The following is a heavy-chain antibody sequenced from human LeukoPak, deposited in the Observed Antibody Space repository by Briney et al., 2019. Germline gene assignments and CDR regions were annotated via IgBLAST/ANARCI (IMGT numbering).Heavy chain of an antibody. CDR3: ARSYTARVGGYYMDV. CDR1: GGTFSSYA. J-gene: IGHJ6*03. V-gene: IGHV1-69*05. Sequence: SSVTVSFMASGGTFSSYAISWVRQAPGQGLEWMGGIIPIFGTANYAQKFQGRVTITTDESTSTAYMELSSLRSEDTAVYYCARSYTARVGGYYMDVWGKGTTVTVSS. CDR2: IIPIFGTA. D-gene: IGHD5-18*01.